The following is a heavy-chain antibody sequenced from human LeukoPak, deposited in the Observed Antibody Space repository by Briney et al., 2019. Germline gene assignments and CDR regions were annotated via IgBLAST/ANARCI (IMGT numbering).Heavy chain of an antibody. CDR1: GFTVSSNY. J-gene: IGHJ4*02. D-gene: IGHD6-19*01. Sequence: GGSLRLSCATSGFTVSSNYMSWVRQAPGKGLEWVSVIYDSGTTYYADSVKGRFLIFRDTSKNTEDLQMNSLRVEDTAVHYCAGRRSSGWYAYWGQGTLVTVSS. CDR2: IYDSGTT. V-gene: IGHV3-53*01. CDR3: AGRRSSGWYAY.